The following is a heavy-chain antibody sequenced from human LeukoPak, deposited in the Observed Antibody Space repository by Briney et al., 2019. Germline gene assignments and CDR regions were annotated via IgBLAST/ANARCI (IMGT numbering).Heavy chain of an antibody. V-gene: IGHV3-21*01. J-gene: IGHJ4*02. CDR3: ARNFDSVTSAFAY. CDR1: GFTVSSNY. Sequence: PGGSLRLSCAASGFTVSSNYMSWVRQAPGKGLEWVSTISSSGRYIYYAESVKGRFIISRDNTNSSLFLQMNSLRAEDTAVYFCARNFDSVTSAFAYWGQGSLVTVSS. CDR2: ISSSGRYI. D-gene: IGHD2-21*02.